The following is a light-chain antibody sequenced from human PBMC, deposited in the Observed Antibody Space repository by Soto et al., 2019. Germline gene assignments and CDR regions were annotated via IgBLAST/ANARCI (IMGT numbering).Light chain of an antibody. V-gene: IGLV1-51*01. CDR1: SSNIGNNY. CDR3: GTWDSSLSGVV. CDR2: DNN. J-gene: IGLJ2*01. Sequence: QSVLTQPPSVSAAPGQKVTISCSGSSSNIGNNYVSWYQQLPGTAPKLLIYDNNKRPSGIPDRFSGSKSGTSATLGITGLQTGDEADYYCGTWDSSLSGVVFGGGTKRTVL.